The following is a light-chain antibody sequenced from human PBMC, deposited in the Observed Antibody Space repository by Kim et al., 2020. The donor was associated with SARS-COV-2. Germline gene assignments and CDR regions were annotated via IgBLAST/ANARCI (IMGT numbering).Light chain of an antibody. J-gene: IGKJ1*01. Sequence: DIVMTQSPLSLVVTPGEPASISCRSSQSLLHSNGHTYFNWYLQKPGQSPHLLIYLAFNRASGVPDRFSGSGSGTDFTLKISRVEAEDVGVYYCMQALQTPWTFGQGTKVDIK. CDR3: MQALQTPWT. V-gene: IGKV2-28*01. CDR2: LAF. CDR1: QSLLHSNGHTY.